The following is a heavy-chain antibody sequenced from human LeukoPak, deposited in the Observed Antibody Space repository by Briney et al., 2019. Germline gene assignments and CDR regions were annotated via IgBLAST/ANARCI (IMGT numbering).Heavy chain of an antibody. Sequence: GGSLRLSCAASGFTFSSYAMSWVRQAPGKGLEWVSGISGSGGSTYYADSVKGRFTISRDNSKNTLYLQMNSLRAEDTAVYYCAKGAGGYDWLDYFDYWAREPWSPSPQ. CDR1: GFTFSSYA. J-gene: IGHJ4*02. D-gene: IGHD5-12*01. CDR2: ISGSGGST. CDR3: AKGAGGYDWLDYFDY. V-gene: IGHV3-23*01.